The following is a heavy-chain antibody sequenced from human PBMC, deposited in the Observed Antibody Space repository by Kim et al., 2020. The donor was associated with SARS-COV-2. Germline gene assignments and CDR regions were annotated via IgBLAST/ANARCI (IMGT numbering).Heavy chain of an antibody. D-gene: IGHD6-13*01. J-gene: IGHJ4*02. V-gene: IGHV2-70*01. CDR3: ARTLAAAAAFDY. Sequence: YYSTSLKTRLTISKDTSKNQVVLTMTNMDPVDTATYYCARTLAAAAAFDYWGQGTLVTVSS.